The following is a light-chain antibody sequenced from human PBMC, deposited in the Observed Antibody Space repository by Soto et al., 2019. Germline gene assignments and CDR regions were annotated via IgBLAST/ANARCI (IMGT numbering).Light chain of an antibody. CDR3: SSYSRSSIPV. CDR1: GYDVGGYNY. J-gene: IGLJ2*01. Sequence: QSALTQPASVSVSPGQSITISCTGTGYDVGGYNYVSWYQQHPGKAPKLIIYDVTKRPSGVSNRFSGSKSGDTASLTISGLQAEDEADYYCSSYSRSSIPVFGGGTKLTGL. V-gene: IGLV2-14*03. CDR2: DVT.